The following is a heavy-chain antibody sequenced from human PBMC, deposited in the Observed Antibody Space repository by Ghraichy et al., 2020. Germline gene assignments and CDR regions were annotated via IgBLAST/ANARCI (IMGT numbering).Heavy chain of an antibody. CDR1: GFTFSTYS. D-gene: IGHD5-12*01. CDR3: ARGRYRGGYSGYDFDY. V-gene: IGHV3-21*01. CDR2: ISSTSYYI. J-gene: IGHJ4*02. Sequence: GSLRLSCAASGFTFSTYSMNWVRQAPGKGLEWVSSISSTSYYIYYADSLKGRFTISRDNAKYSLYLQMNSLRAEDTAVYYCARGRYRGGYSGYDFDYWGQGALVTVSS.